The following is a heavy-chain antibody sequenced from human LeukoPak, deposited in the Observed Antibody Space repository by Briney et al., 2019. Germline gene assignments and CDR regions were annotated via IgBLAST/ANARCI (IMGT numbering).Heavy chain of an antibody. CDR2: IKQDGSEK. CDR3: ARNSKGIIVGVGAPNFYYYLMDV. CDR1: GFTLGSYW. V-gene: IGHV3-7*01. J-gene: IGHJ6*03. D-gene: IGHD2/OR15-2a*01. Sequence: GGSLRLSCAASGFTLGSYWMTWVRQAPGKGLEWVANIKQDGSEKYYVDSVRGRFIISRDNAKNSLYLQMNSLGAGDSAVYYCARNSKGIIVGVGAPNFYYYLMDVWGRGTTVTVS.